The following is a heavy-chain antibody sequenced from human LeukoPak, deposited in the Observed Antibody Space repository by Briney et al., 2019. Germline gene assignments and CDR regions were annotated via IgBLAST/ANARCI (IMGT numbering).Heavy chain of an antibody. Sequence: GGSLRLSCAASGFTFTTYWMSWVRQAPGKGLEWVANINQDGTEKFYVDSVKGRFTISRDNAKNSLYLQMNSLRGEDPAVYYLAKEGGGKLDYGARGPLLTVP. CDR2: INQDGTEK. D-gene: IGHD4-23*01. CDR3: AKEGGGKLDY. V-gene: IGHV3-7*03. CDR1: GFTFTTYW. J-gene: IGHJ4*02.